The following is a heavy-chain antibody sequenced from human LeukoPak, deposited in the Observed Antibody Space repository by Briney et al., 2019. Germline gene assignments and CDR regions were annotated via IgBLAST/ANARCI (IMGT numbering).Heavy chain of an antibody. J-gene: IGHJ6*02. V-gene: IGHV6-1*01. D-gene: IGHD6-13*01. Sequence: TSQTLSLTCAISGDSVSSNSVTWNWIRQSPSRGLEWLGRTYYRSTWYNDYAVSVRGRITVNPDTSKNQFSLHLNSVTPEDTAVYYCARGYWAHGMNVWGPGTTVTVSS. CDR3: ARGYWAHGMNV. CDR2: TYYRSTWYN. CDR1: GDSVSSNSVT.